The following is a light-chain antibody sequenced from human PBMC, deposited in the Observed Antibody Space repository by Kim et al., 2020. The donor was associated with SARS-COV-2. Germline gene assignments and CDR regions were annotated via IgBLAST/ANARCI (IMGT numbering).Light chain of an antibody. V-gene: IGLV1-47*01. CDR3: SSWDDSLSGWM. Sequence: GQRATIPCSGSSSNIGKNYVYWYQQLPGTAPKLLISRSDQRPSGVPDRFSGSKSGTSAYLAISGLRSEDEADYYCSSWDDSLSGWMFGEGTQLTVL. CDR2: RSD. CDR1: SSNIGKNY. J-gene: IGLJ3*02.